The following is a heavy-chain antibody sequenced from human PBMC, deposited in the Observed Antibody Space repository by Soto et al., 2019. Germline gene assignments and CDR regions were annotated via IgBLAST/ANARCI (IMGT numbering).Heavy chain of an antibody. CDR1: GFTFSSYA. J-gene: IGHJ4*02. CDR3: AKDQEVMITFGPDY. CDR2: ISGSGGST. V-gene: IGHV3-23*01. Sequence: PGGSLRLSCAASGFTFSSYAMSWVRQAPGKGLEWVSAISGSGGSTYYADSVKGRFTISRDNSKNTLYLQMNSLRAEDTAVYYCAKDQEVMITFGPDYRGQGTLVTVSS. D-gene: IGHD3-16*01.